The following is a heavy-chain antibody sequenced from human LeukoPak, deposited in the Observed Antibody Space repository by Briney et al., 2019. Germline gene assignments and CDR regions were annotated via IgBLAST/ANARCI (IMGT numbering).Heavy chain of an antibody. CDR3: SRDRNNWSGNYSYYMDV. Sequence: SVKVSCKASGGILDNFAMSWVRQAPGQGLEWMGGIIPIFGTATYAQKFQGRVTITTDESTSTAYMELSSLRSEDTAVYYCSRDRNNWSGNYSYYMDVWGKGTTVTVSS. D-gene: IGHD1-20*01. V-gene: IGHV1-69*05. CDR2: IIPIFGTA. J-gene: IGHJ6*03. CDR1: GGILDNFA.